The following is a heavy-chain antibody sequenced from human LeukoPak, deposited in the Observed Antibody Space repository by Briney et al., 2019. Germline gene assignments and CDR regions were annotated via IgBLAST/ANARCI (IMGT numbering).Heavy chain of an antibody. CDR3: ASNYDFPY. CDR2: INPSGGNT. V-gene: IGHV1-46*01. CDR1: GYIFTSYY. J-gene: IGHJ4*02. Sequence: ASVKVSCKASGYIFTSYYMHWVRQAPGQGLEWMGIINPSGGNTGYAQKFQGRVTMTRNTSISTAYMELSSLRSEDTAVYYCASNYDFPYWGQGTLVTVSS. D-gene: IGHD3-3*01.